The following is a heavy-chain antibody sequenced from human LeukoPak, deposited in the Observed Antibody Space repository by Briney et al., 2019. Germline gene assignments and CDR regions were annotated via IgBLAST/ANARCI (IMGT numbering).Heavy chain of an antibody. V-gene: IGHV3-21*01. CDR2: ISSSSSYI. J-gene: IGHJ4*02. CDR1: GFTFSSYS. D-gene: IGHD3-16*01. Sequence: GGSLRLSCAASGFTFSSYSMNWVRQAPGRGLEWVSSISSSSSYIYYADSVKGRFTISRDNAKNSLYLQMNSLRVEDTAVYYCARGDDFSGDYWGQGTLVTVSS. CDR3: ARGDDFSGDY.